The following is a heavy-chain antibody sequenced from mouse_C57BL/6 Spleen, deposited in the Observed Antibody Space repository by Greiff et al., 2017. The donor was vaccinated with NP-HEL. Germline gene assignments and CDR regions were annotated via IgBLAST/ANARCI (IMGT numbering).Heavy chain of an antibody. Sequence: QVHVKQSGAELVRPGTSVKMSCKASGYTFTNYWIGWAKQRPGHGLEWIGDIYPGGGYTNYNEKFKGKATLTADKSSSTAYMQFSSLTSEDSAIYYCAREAWNGYFDYWGQGTTLTVSS. V-gene: IGHV1-63*01. CDR3: AREAWNGYFDY. CDR1: GYTFTNYW. CDR2: IYPGGGYT. J-gene: IGHJ2*01.